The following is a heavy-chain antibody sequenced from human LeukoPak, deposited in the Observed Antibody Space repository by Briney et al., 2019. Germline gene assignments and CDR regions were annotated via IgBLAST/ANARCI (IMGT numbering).Heavy chain of an antibody. CDR3: VRDLGVSSGHDY. J-gene: IGHJ4*02. CDR2: ISSSSSYI. D-gene: IGHD6-19*01. CDR1: GFTFSSYS. V-gene: IGHV3-21*01. Sequence: KAGGSLRLSCAASGFTFSSYSMNWVRQAPGKGLEWVSSISSSSSYIYYADSVKGRFTISRDNAKNSLYLQMNSLRAEDTAVYYCVRDLGVSSGHDYWGQGTLVTVSS.